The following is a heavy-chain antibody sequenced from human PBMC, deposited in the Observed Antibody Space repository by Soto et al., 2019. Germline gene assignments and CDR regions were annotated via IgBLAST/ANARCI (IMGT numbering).Heavy chain of an antibody. D-gene: IGHD1-20*01. CDR2: VFYTGFT. J-gene: IGHJ4*02. Sequence: SETLSLTCAVSGASISGSYYYWAWLRQSPGKGPEWIGSVFYTGFTSYNPSLESRVSVSVDTSKSQFSLKLSAVTAADTAVYYCATSQKGYNWNYFDRWGQGALVTVSS. CDR1: GASISGSYYY. V-gene: IGHV4-39*01. CDR3: ATSQKGYNWNYFDR.